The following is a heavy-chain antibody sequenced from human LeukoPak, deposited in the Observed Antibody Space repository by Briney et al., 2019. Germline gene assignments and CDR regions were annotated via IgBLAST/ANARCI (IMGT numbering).Heavy chain of an antibody. J-gene: IGHJ6*02. D-gene: IGHD6-19*01. CDR2: IIPIFGIA. CDR1: GGTFSSYA. Sequence: SVKVSCKASGGTFSSYAISWVRQAPGQGLEWMGRIIPIFGIANYAQKFQCRVTITADKSTSTAYMELSSLRSEDTAVYYCARDRSSGGPYYYYGMDVWGQGTTVTVSS. CDR3: ARDRSSGGPYYYYGMDV. V-gene: IGHV1-69*04.